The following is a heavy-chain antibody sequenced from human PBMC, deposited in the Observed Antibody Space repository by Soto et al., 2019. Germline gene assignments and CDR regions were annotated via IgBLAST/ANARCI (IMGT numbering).Heavy chain of an antibody. CDR2: INHSGST. Sequence: SETLSLTCAVYDGSFSGYYLSWIRQPPGKGLEWIGEINHSGSTNYNPSLKSRVTISVDTSKNQFSLKLSSVTAADTAVYYCARVLFGRGNWFDPWGQGTLVTVSS. CDR1: DGSFSGYY. CDR3: ARVLFGRGNWFDP. V-gene: IGHV4-34*01. J-gene: IGHJ5*02. D-gene: IGHD3-3*01.